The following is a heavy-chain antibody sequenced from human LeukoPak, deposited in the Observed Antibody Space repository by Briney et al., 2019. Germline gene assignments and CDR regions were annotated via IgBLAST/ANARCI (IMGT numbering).Heavy chain of an antibody. D-gene: IGHD3-16*02. J-gene: IGHJ3*02. CDR3: AKHRYSPHAFDI. Sequence: SETLSLTCTVSGGSISSYYWSWIRQPPGKGLEWMGYIYYSGSTNYNPSLKSRVTISVDTSKNQFSLKLSSVTAADTAVYYCAKHRYSPHAFDIWGQGTMVTVSS. CDR1: GGSISSYY. V-gene: IGHV4-59*01. CDR2: IYYSGST.